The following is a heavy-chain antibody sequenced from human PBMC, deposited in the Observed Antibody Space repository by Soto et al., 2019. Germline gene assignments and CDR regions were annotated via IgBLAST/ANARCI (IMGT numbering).Heavy chain of an antibody. J-gene: IGHJ4*02. D-gene: IGHD3-3*01. CDR3: ARDSITIFGVVVSPLFYY. V-gene: IGHV3-30-3*01. CDR1: GFTFSSYA. CDR2: ISYDGSNK. Sequence: QVQLVESGGGVVQPGRSLRLSCAASGFTFSSYAMHWVRQAPGKGLEWVAVISYDGSNKYYADSVKGRFTISRDNSKNTLYLQMNSLRAEDTAVYYCARDSITIFGVVVSPLFYYWGQGTLVTVSS.